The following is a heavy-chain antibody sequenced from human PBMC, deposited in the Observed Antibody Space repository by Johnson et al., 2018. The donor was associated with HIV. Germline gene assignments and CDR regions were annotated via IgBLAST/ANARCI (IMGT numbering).Heavy chain of an antibody. Sequence: VQLVESGGGLVQPGGSLRLSCAASGFTVTSNYMSWVRQAPGKGLEWVSVIYSGGSTYYADPVKGRFTISRDTSTNTLYLQMNSLRAEDTSVYYCASEVKVFAFDNWGLGTMVTVSS. CDR3: ASEVKVFAFDN. CDR2: IYSGGST. V-gene: IGHV3-66*01. J-gene: IGHJ3*02. CDR1: GFTVTSNY.